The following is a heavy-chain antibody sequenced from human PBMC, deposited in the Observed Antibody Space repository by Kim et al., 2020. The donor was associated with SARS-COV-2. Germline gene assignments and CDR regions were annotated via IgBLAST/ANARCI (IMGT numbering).Heavy chain of an antibody. CDR1: GGSISSYY. V-gene: IGHV4-59*01. CDR2: IYYSGST. J-gene: IGHJ4*02. CDR3: VRALRPSRFDY. D-gene: IGHD2-2*01. Sequence: SETLSLTCTVSGGSISSYYWSWIRQPPGKGLEWIGYIYYSGSTNYNPSLKSRVTISLDTSKNQFSLKLSSVTAADTAMYYCVRALRPSRFDYWGQGTLVTVSS.